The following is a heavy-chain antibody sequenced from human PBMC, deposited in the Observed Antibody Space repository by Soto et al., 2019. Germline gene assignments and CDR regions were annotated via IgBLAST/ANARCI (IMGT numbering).Heavy chain of an antibody. CDR3: ARGVGYSSGWYYFDY. CDR2: INPNSGGT. CDR1: GYTFTGYY. Sequence: ASVKVSCKASGYTFTGYYMHWVRQAPGQGLEWMGWINPNSGGTNYAQKFQGWVTMTRDTSISTAYMELSRLRSDDTAVYYCARGVGYSSGWYYFDYWGQGTLVTVSS. D-gene: IGHD6-19*01. V-gene: IGHV1-2*04. J-gene: IGHJ4*02.